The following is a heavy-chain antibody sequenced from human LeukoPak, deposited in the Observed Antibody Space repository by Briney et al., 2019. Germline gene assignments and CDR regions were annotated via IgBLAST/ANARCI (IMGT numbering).Heavy chain of an antibody. Sequence: GGSLRLSCAASGFTFDDYGMSWVRQAPGKGLEWVSGINWNGGSTGYADSVKGRFTISRDNAKNSLYLQMNSLRAEDTALYYCASRTYDSSGYRDAFDIWGQETMVTVSS. J-gene: IGHJ3*02. D-gene: IGHD3-22*01. CDR2: INWNGGST. V-gene: IGHV3-20*04. CDR3: ASRTYDSSGYRDAFDI. CDR1: GFTFDDYG.